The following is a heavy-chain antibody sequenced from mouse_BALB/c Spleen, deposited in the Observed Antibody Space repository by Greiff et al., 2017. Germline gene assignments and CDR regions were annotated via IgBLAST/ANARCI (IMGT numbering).Heavy chain of an antibody. CDR1: GFSLTSYG. CDR3: ARDATGYAMDY. D-gene: IGHD1-1*01. Sequence: VHLVESGPGLVQPSQSLSITCTVSGFSLTSYGVHWVRQPPGKGLEWLGVIWAGGSTNYNSALMSRLSISKDNSKSQVFLKMNSLQTDDTAMYYCARDATGYAMDYWGQGTSVTVSS. CDR2: IWAGGST. J-gene: IGHJ4*01. V-gene: IGHV2-9*02.